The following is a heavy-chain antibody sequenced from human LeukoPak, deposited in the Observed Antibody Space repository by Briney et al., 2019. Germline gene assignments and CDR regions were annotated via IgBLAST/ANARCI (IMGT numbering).Heavy chain of an antibody. D-gene: IGHD5-12*01. Sequence: PGGSLRLSCAASGFTFSSYAMHWVRQAPGKGLEWVAVISYDGSNKYYADSVKGRFTISRDNSKNTLYLQMNSLRAEDTAVYYCAREDSGWRNYYYYGMDVWGQGTTVTVSS. J-gene: IGHJ6*02. CDR3: AREDSGWRNYYYYGMDV. CDR2: ISYDGSNK. CDR1: GFTFSSYA. V-gene: IGHV3-30-3*01.